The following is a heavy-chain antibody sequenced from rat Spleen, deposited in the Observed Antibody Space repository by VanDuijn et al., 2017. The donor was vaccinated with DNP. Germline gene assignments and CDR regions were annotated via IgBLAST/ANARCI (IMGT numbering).Heavy chain of an antibody. D-gene: IGHD1-11*01. V-gene: IGHV5-31*01. J-gene: IGHJ2*01. Sequence: EVQLVESGGGLVQPGRSLKLSCAASGFTFNTYWMTWIRQVPGKGLEWVASITTSGDISYYPDSVRGRFTISRDNAKNTLYLQMTSLRSEDIATYYCARHGRRVFDYWGQGVMVTVSS. CDR3: ARHGRRVFDY. CDR1: GFTFNTYW. CDR2: ITTSGDIS.